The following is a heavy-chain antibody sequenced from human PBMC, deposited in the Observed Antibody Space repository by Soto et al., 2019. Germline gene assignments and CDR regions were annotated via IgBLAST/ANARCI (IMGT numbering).Heavy chain of an antibody. Sequence: ASVKVSCKASGGTFSSNAISWVRQAPGQGLEWMGGIIPIFGTANYAQKFQGRVTITADESTSTAYMELSSLRSEDTAVYYCARDQDDILTGSPEAYYYYGMDVWGQGTTVTVSS. V-gene: IGHV1-69*13. CDR2: IIPIFGTA. CDR1: GGTFSSNA. D-gene: IGHD3-9*01. J-gene: IGHJ6*02. CDR3: ARDQDDILTGSPEAYYYYGMDV.